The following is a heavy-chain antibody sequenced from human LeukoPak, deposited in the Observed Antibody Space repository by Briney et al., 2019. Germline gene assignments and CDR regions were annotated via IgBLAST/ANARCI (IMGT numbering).Heavy chain of an antibody. J-gene: IGHJ4*02. V-gene: IGHV1-18*01. CDR2: ISIYSGDT. Sequence: GASVKVSCKASGYTFTSYGISWVRQAPGQGLEWMGWISIYSGDTNYGQRFQGRVTMTRDTSARTAYMELSSLRFDDTAVYFCARDPHSGGYPDYWGQGSLVTVSS. CDR3: ARDPHSGGYPDY. CDR1: GYTFTSYG. D-gene: IGHD3-22*01.